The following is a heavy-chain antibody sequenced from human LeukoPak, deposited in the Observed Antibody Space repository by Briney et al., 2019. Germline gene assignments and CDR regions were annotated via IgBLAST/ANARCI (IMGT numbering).Heavy chain of an antibody. D-gene: IGHD1-1*01. CDR3: AKVKGLEPYVFIDY. J-gene: IGHJ4*02. V-gene: IGHV3-30*18. CDR1: GFTFSSYG. Sequence: GRSLRLSCAASGFTFSSYGMHWVRQAPGKGLEWVAVISYDGSNKYYADSVKGRFTISRDNSRNTLYLQMNSLRAEDTAVYYCAKVKGLEPYVFIDYWGQGTLVTVSS. CDR2: ISYDGSNK.